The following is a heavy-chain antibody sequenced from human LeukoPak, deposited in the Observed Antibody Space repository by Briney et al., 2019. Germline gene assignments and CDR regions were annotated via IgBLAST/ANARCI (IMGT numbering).Heavy chain of an antibody. Sequence: PSETLSLTCSVSGGSISLSYYYWGWIRQPPGKALEWIGSVYYSGTTSYNPSLKSRVTISVDMSKNHFSLRLSSVTAADTAMCYCARTTMVRGTYYMDVWGKGTTVTISS. CDR1: GGSISLSYYY. CDR2: VYYSGTT. V-gene: IGHV4-39*07. CDR3: ARTTMVRGTYYMDV. J-gene: IGHJ6*03. D-gene: IGHD3-10*01.